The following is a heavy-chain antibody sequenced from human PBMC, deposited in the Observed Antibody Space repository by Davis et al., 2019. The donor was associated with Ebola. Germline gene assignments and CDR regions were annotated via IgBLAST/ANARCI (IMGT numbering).Heavy chain of an antibody. V-gene: IGHV4-39*02. CDR3: AREGSPYAFDI. Sequence: SETLSLTCSVSGGSITSSNYFWCWIRQPPGKGLEWIGSIYYSGSSYYNPSLKSRLTMSLDTSENQVSLRMSSVTAADTAVYYCAREGSPYAFDIWGQGTMVTVSS. CDR1: GGSITSSNYF. J-gene: IGHJ3*02. CDR2: IYYSGSS.